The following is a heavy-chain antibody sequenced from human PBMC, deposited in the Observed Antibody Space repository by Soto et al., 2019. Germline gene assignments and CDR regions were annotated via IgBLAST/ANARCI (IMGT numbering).Heavy chain of an antibody. CDR2: INPSGGST. J-gene: IGHJ6*02. CDR1: GYTFTSYY. V-gene: IGHV1-46*01. CDR3: ARFGCSGGSCQRYYYYGMDV. Sequence: QVQLVQSGAEVKKPGASVKVSCKASGYTFTSYYMHWVRQAPGQGLEWMGIINPSGGSTSYAQKFQGRVTMTRDTSTSTVYMELSSLRSEDTAVYYCARFGCSGGSCQRYYYYGMDVWGQGTTVTVSS. D-gene: IGHD2-15*01.